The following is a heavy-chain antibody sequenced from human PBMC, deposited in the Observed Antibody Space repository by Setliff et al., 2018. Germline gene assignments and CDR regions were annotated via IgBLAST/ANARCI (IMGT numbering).Heavy chain of an antibody. D-gene: IGHD4-17*01. CDR2: INPISGAT. Sequence: ASVKVSCKASGYTFTDYYIYWARQAPGQGLQWMGRINPISGATDYAQKFQGRVTMTRDTSITTAYMELSSLRSDDTAMYYCARSVHGDYVRLRQNNWLDPWGQGALVTVSS. CDR1: GYTFTDYY. J-gene: IGHJ5*02. V-gene: IGHV1-2*06. CDR3: ARSVHGDYVRLRQNNWLDP.